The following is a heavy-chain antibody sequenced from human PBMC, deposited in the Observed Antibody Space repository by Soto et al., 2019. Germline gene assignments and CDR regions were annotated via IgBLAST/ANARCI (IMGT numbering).Heavy chain of an antibody. CDR3: AEDGVVPGIITQGWSY. Sequence: PGGSLRLSCAASGFDFSSYTMNWVRQAPGKGLEWVSTISGSADSAYYADSVKGRFTISRDNSKNMMYLQMNSLRAEDTALYYCAEDGVVPGIITQGWSYWDRGSRVGVSS. V-gene: IGHV3-23*01. J-gene: IGHJ4*03. D-gene: IGHD3-10*01. CDR1: GFDFSSYT. CDR2: ISGSADSA.